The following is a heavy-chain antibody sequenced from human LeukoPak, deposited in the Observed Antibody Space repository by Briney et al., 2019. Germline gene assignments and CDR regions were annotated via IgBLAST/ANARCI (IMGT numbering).Heavy chain of an antibody. CDR3: ARRLLGRYFDWFHYYYMDV. J-gene: IGHJ6*03. D-gene: IGHD3-9*01. CDR2: IIPIFGTA. CDR1: GGTFSSYA. V-gene: IGHV1-69*13. Sequence: GASVKVSCKASGGTFSSYAISWVRQAPGQGLEWMGGIIPIFGTANYAQKFQGRVTITADESTSTAYMELSSLRSEDTAVYYCARRLLGRYFDWFHYYYMDVWGKGTTGTVSS.